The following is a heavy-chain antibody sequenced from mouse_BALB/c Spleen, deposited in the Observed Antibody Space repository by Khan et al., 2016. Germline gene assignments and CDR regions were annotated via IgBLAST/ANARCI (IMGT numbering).Heavy chain of an antibody. J-gene: IGHJ3*01. CDR1: GFTFSDAW. Sequence: QLEESGGGLVQPGGSMKLSCVASGFTFSDAWMDWVRQSPEKGLEWVAEIKTKANNHATYYAESVKGSFTISRDDSKSNVYLQMNRLRAEDTGIYYCIRNYVAYWGQETLVTVSA. CDR2: IKTKANNHAT. CDR3: IRNYVAY. D-gene: IGHD1-1*01. V-gene: IGHV6-6*01.